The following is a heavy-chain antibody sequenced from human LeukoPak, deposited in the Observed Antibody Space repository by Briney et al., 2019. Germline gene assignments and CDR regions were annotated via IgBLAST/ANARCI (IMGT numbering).Heavy chain of an antibody. D-gene: IGHD3-22*01. V-gene: IGHV1-18*01. CDR2: ISAYNGNT. CDR3: AREDGADSSGSSLDY. J-gene: IGHJ4*02. CDR1: GYTFTSYG. Sequence: GASVKVSCKASGYTFTSYGISWVRQAPGQGLEWMGWISAYNGNTNYAQKLQGRVTMTTDTSTSTAYMELRSLRSDDTAVYYCAREDGADSSGSSLDYWGQGTLVTVSS.